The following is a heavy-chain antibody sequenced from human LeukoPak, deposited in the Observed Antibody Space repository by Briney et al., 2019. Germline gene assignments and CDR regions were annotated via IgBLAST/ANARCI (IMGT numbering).Heavy chain of an antibody. CDR2: ISDNGKDK. CDR1: GFTFSNYE. Sequence: GGSLKLSCAASGFTFSNYEMNWVRQTPGKGLEWVSFISDNGKDKSYVDSVRGRFIISRDNAKPSVFLQMSSLRVEDTAVYYCARARISAPLLDYWGPGTLVTVSS. J-gene: IGHJ4*02. D-gene: IGHD6-13*01. V-gene: IGHV3-48*03. CDR3: ARARISAPLLDY.